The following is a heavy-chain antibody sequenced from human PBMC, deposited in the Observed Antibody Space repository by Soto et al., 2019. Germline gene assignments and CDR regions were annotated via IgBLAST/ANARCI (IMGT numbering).Heavy chain of an antibody. D-gene: IGHD2-15*01. CDR1: GGSISSYY. V-gene: IGHV4-59*08. CDR2: IYYSGST. J-gene: IGHJ6*04. Sequence: SETLSLTCTVSGGSISSYYWSWIRQPPGKGLEWIGYIYYSGSTNYNPSLKSRVTISVDTSKNQFSLKLSSVTAADTAVYYCARRGQGGGPLGVVDVWGKGTTVTVSS. CDR3: ARRGQGGGPLGVVDV.